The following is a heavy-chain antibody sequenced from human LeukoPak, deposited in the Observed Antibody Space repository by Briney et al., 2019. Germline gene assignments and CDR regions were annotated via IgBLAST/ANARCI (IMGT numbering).Heavy chain of an antibody. J-gene: IGHJ6*02. CDR3: ARDDLYYDILTPYYYHGMDV. Sequence: GAPGKLSCNAAGYTVSRYGISWVLQSPRLRLEGLGWIRVYNGNTNYEQKLQGRVTMTTDTTTSTAYMELRSLRSDDTAVYYCARDDLYYDILTPYYYHGMDVWGQGTTVTVTS. CDR2: IRVYNGNT. V-gene: IGHV1-18*01. CDR1: GYTVSRYG. D-gene: IGHD3-9*01.